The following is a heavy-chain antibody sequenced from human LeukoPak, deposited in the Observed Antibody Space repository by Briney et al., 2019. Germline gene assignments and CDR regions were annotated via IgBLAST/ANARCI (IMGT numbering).Heavy chain of an antibody. Sequence: GASVKVSCKASGYTFTSYDINWVRQATGQGLEWMGWMNPNSGNTGYAQKFQGRVTMTRNTSISTAYMELSSLRSEDTAVYYCAKSGSSGYFDSLRSLYIDYWGQGTLVTVSS. CDR2: MNPNSGNT. D-gene: IGHD3-22*01. J-gene: IGHJ4*02. V-gene: IGHV1-8*01. CDR3: AKSGSSGYFDSLRSLYIDY. CDR1: GYTFTSYD.